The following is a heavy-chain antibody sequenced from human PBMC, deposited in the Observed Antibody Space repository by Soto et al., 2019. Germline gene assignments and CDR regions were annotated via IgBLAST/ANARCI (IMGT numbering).Heavy chain of an antibody. Sequence: GESLKISCQGSGHTFSNYWIGWVRQMPGNGLEWMGIIYPGDSDARYSQSFQDQVTFSVDTSKNQFSLKLSSVTAADTAVYYCARGKISSSWYKWQQTNWFDPWGQGTLVTVSS. CDR2: IYPGDSDA. J-gene: IGHJ5*02. CDR1: GHTFSNYW. CDR3: ARGKISSSWYKWQQTNWFDP. D-gene: IGHD6-13*01. V-gene: IGHV5-51*01.